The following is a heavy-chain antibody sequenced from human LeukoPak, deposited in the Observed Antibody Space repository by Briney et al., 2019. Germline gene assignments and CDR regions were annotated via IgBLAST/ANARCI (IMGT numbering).Heavy chain of an antibody. D-gene: IGHD5-12*01. Sequence: GGSLRLSCAASGFTFSDYYMSWIRQAPGKGLEWVSYISSSGSTIYYADSVEGRFTISRDNAKNSLYLQMNSLRAEDTAVYYCATQRWVATTPLDYWGQGTLVTVSS. CDR3: ATQRWVATTPLDY. CDR2: ISSSGSTI. J-gene: IGHJ4*02. V-gene: IGHV3-11*01. CDR1: GFTFSDYY.